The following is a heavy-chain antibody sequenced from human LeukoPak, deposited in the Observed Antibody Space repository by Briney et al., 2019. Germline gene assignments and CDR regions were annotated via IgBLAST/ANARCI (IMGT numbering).Heavy chain of an antibody. CDR2: ISWNSGSI. Sequence: PGGSLRLSCAASGFTFDDYAMNWVRQVPGKGLEWGSGISWNSGSIDYADSVKGRFTISRDNAKNSLYLQMNSLRPEDMALYFCARSLSLRGYFDYWGQGTLVTVSS. V-gene: IGHV3-9*03. CDR1: GFTFDDYA. D-gene: IGHD1-26*01. J-gene: IGHJ4*02. CDR3: ARSLSLRGYFDY.